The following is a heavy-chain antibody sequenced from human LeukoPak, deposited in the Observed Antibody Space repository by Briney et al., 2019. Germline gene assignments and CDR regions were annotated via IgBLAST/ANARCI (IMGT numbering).Heavy chain of an antibody. D-gene: IGHD3-3*01. CDR3: AKGITIFGMVIDFLDY. V-gene: IGHV3-23*01. CDR2: ISGSGGST. Sequence: GGSLRLSCVASGFTFSSYGMTWVRQAPGKGLEWVSAISGSGGSTYYADSVRGRFTISRGNSKNTLYLQMNSLRAEDTAVYYCAKGITIFGMVIDFLDYWGQGTLVTVSS. CDR1: GFTFSSYG. J-gene: IGHJ4*02.